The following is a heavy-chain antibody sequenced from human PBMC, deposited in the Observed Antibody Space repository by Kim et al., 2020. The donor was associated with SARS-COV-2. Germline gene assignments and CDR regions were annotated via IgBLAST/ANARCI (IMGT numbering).Heavy chain of an antibody. V-gene: IGHV3-7*01. J-gene: IGHJ5*02. Sequence: GGSLRLSCAASGFTFSSYWMSWVRQAPGKGLEWVANIKQDGSEKYYVDSVKGRFTISRDNAKNSLYRQMNSLRAEDASVYYCERDRATVPKNWFDPWGQGTLVTVSS. D-gene: IGHD4-4*01. CDR2: IKQDGSEK. CDR1: GFTFSSYW. CDR3: ERDRATVPKNWFDP.